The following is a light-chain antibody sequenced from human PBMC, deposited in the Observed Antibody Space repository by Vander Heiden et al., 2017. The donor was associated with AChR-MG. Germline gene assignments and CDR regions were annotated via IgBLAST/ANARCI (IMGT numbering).Light chain of an antibody. CDR3: QQYKSYSGT. CDR2: GAS. Sequence: DIQMTQSPSTLSASVGDRVTITCRASQSISGWLAWYQQRPGKAPNLLIYGASSWESGVPSRFSGSGSGTQFTLTISSLQPDDSATYYCQQYKSYSGTFGQGTKVEIK. CDR1: QSISGW. J-gene: IGKJ1*01. V-gene: IGKV1-5*01.